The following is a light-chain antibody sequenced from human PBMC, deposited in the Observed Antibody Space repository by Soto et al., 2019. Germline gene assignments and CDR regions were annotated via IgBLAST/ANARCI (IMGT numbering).Light chain of an antibody. CDR2: DVS. V-gene: IGLV2-14*01. Sequence: QSALTQPASVSGSPGQSITISCTGTSSDVGGYNYVSWYQQHPGKAPKLMIYDVSNRPSGVSNRFSGSKSGNTASLTISGLQAEAEADYYCSSYTSSSTPRYVFGTGTKVTVL. CDR1: SSDVGGYNY. J-gene: IGLJ1*01. CDR3: SSYTSSSTPRYV.